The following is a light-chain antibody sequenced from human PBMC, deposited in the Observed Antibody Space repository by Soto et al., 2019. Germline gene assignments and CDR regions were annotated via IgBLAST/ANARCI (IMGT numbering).Light chain of an antibody. CDR1: QSVGSS. CDR3: QQYNNWPPIT. CDR2: DAS. J-gene: IGKJ5*01. Sequence: EIVLTQSPATLSLSPGERATLSCRASQSVGSSLAWYQQTPGQAPRLLIYDASDRATGIPARFSGSGSGTDFTLTISSLQSEDFAVYYCQQYNNWPPITFGQGTRLEIK. V-gene: IGKV3-11*01.